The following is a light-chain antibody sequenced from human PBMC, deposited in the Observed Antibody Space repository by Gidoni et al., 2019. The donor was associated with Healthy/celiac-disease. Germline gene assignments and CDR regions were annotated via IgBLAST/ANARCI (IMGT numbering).Light chain of an antibody. CDR2: LGS. V-gene: IGKV2-28*01. Sequence: DTVMSPSPLSLPVTPGEPASISCRSSQSLLHSNGYNYLDWYLQKPGQSPQLLIYLGSNRASGGPDRFSGSGSGTDFTLKISRVGAEDVGVYNCMQALQTPRTFGQGTKVEIK. J-gene: IGKJ1*01. CDR1: QSLLHSNGYNY. CDR3: MQALQTPRT.